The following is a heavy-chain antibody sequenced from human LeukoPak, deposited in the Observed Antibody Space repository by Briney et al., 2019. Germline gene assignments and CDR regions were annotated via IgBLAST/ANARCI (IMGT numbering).Heavy chain of an antibody. CDR3: ARDRFDP. V-gene: IGHV3-74*01. J-gene: IGHJ5*02. CDR2: LSSDGSYT. Sequence: GGSLRLSCTASGFTFSSYAMNWVRQAPGKGLVWVSRLSSDGSYTSYADSVKGRFTIFRDNSKSTLYLLMNSLRAEDTGFYYCARDRFDPWGQGTLVTVSS. CDR1: GFTFSSYA.